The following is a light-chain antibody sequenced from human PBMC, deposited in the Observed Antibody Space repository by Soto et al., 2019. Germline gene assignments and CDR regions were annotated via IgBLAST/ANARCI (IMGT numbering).Light chain of an antibody. CDR1: QSISSW. V-gene: IGKV1-5*03. CDR2: KAS. Sequence: DIQMTQSPSTLSASVGDRVIITCRASQSISSWLAWYQQKPGKAPKLLIYKASSLGSGVPSRFSGSGYGTEFPLTISSLQPDDFATYYCQQYNSFWTFGRGTKVEIK. CDR3: QQYNSFWT. J-gene: IGKJ1*01.